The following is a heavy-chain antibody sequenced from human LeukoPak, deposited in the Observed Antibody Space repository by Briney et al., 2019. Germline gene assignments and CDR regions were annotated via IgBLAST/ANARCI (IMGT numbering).Heavy chain of an antibody. CDR2: ISSNGGST. D-gene: IGHD4-17*01. CDR1: GFSFSSYA. Sequence: PGGSLRLSCAASGFSFSSYAMHWVRQAPGKGLEYVSAISSNGGSTYYANSVKGRFTISRDNSKNTLYLQMGSLRAEDMAVYYCASSGPDYGDPHDLFWYFDLWGRGTLVTVSS. CDR3: ASSGPDYGDPHDLFWYFDL. V-gene: IGHV3-64*01. J-gene: IGHJ2*01.